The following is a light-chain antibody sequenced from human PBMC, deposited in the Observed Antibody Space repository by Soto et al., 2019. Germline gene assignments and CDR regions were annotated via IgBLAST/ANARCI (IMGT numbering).Light chain of an antibody. V-gene: IGKV3-15*01. J-gene: IGKJ5*01. Sequence: EIVMTQSPGTLSVSPGERATLSCRASESVDRYLAWYQQKPGQAPRLLIYGASTRATGVPARFSGSGSGTEFTLTISSLQSEDFAVYFCQQCSDWPLITFGQGTRLEAK. CDR3: QQCSDWPLIT. CDR1: ESVDRY. CDR2: GAS.